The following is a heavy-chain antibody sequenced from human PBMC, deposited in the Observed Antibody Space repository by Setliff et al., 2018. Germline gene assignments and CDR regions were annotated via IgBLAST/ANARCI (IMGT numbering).Heavy chain of an antibody. V-gene: IGHV3-11*01. CDR3: ARVGGYGWADH. Sequence: PGGSLRLSCAASGFTFTDHYMSWIRQTPGKGLEWLCYISADDVSILYADSVKGRSSVSRDNAKNSVYLEMNSLRVEDTAVYYCARVGGYGWADHWGQGTLVTVSS. CDR1: GFTFTDHY. CDR2: ISADDVSI. J-gene: IGHJ4*02. D-gene: IGHD2-15*01.